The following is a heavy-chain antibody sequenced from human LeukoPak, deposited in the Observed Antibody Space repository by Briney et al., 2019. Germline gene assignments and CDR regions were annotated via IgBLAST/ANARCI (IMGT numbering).Heavy chain of an antibody. J-gene: IGHJ6*03. CDR2: IIPIFGTA. V-gene: IGHV1-69*06. CDR1: GGTFSSYA. Sequence: GASVKVSCKASGGTFSSYAISWVRQAPGQGLEWMGGIIPIFGTANYAQKFQGRVTITADKSTSTAYMEVSSLRSEDTAVYYCARGPDYDILTGPNYYYYYMDIWGKGTTVTVSS. CDR3: ARGPDYDILTGPNYYYYYMDI. D-gene: IGHD3-9*01.